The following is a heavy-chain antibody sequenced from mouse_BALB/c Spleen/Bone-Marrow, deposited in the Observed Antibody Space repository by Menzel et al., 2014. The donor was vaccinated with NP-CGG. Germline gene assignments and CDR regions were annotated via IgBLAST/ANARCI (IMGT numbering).Heavy chain of an antibody. CDR2: INPYNGGT. Sequence: EVQLQQSGPALVKPGASMKISCKASGYSFTGYTMNWVKQSHGKNLEWIGLINPYNGGTTYNQKFKGKATLTVDKSSSAAYMELLSLTSEDSAVYYCARRDYYDYAWFAYCGQGTLVTVSA. V-gene: IGHV1-18*01. J-gene: IGHJ3*01. CDR3: ARRDYYDYAWFAY. CDR1: GYSFTGYT. D-gene: IGHD2-4*01.